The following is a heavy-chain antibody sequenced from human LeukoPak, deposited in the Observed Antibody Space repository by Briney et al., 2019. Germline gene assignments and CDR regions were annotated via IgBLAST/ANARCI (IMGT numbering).Heavy chain of an antibody. CDR2: IRNDGSHE. D-gene: IGHD2-2*01. Sequence: PGGSLRLSCTASGFTFSNYGMHWVRQAPGKGLEWVGFIRNDGSHEYYADSVKGRFTSSRDNSKNTLYLQVNSLRAEDTAVYYCAKDRVVVVPAARIAFDIWGQGTMVTVSS. J-gene: IGHJ3*02. CDR1: GFTFSNYG. CDR3: AKDRVVVVPAARIAFDI. V-gene: IGHV3-30*02.